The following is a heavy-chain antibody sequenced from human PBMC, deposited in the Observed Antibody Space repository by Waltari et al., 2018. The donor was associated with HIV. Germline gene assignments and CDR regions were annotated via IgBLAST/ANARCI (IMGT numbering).Heavy chain of an antibody. CDR3: ARDYNYAPDY. V-gene: IGHV3-33*01. D-gene: IGHD5-18*01. CDR1: GFTFKNFA. Sequence: QVQLVESGGGVVQPGRSLRLSCAASGFTFKNFAMNWVRQAPGKGLEWVGNIYYDGSKKFYGDSGRGRFTIARDNSKQILCLQMNSLRVEDTALYYCARDYNYAPDYWGQGTLVVVSS. J-gene: IGHJ4*02. CDR2: IYYDGSKK.